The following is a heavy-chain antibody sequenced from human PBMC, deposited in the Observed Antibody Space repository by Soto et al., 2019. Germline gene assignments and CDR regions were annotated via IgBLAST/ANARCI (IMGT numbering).Heavy chain of an antibody. CDR1: GFTSNDYA. V-gene: IGHV3-9*02. CDR3: VRDVQPGGAGY. Sequence: SLRLSCAASGFTSNDYAMHWVRQGPGRGLEWVSGIYGNGARVGYADSVKGRFTISRDNAKNSLYLQMNSLRAEDTAFYYCVRDVQPGGAGYWGQGTQVTVSS. CDR2: IYGNGARV. J-gene: IGHJ4*02.